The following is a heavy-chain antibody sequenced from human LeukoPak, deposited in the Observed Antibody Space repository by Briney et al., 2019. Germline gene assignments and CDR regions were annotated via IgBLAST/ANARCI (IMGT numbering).Heavy chain of an antibody. CDR2: ISSSSSYI. V-gene: IGHV3-21*01. D-gene: IGHD1-26*01. CDR3: ARDPIVGARTGGY. J-gene: IGHJ4*02. CDR1: GFTFSSYV. Sequence: GGSLRLSCAASGFTFSSYVVHWVRQAPGKGLEWVSSISSSSSYIYYADSVKGRFTISRDNAKNSLYLQMNSLRAEDTAVYYCARDPIVGARTGGYWGQGTLVTVSS.